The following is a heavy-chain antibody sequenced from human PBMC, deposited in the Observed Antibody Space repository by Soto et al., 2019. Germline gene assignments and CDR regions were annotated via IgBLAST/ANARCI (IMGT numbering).Heavy chain of an antibody. CDR1: GFTFSNYA. CDR2: ISGSGGST. J-gene: IGHJ5*02. Sequence: PGGSLRLSCAASGFTFSNYAVTWVRQAPGKGLEWVSTISGSGGSTYYADSVKGRFTISRDNSKNTLYLQMNSLRAEDTAVYYCAKENILTGYNWFDPWGQGTLVTVSS. D-gene: IGHD3-9*01. CDR3: AKENILTGYNWFDP. V-gene: IGHV3-23*01.